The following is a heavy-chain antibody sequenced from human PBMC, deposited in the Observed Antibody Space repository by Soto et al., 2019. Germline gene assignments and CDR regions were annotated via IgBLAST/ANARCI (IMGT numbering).Heavy chain of an antibody. J-gene: IGHJ3*02. CDR1: GFTFSHYG. D-gene: IGHD3-22*01. CDR2: VSYDGGIK. Sequence: QMQLVESGGGVVQPGTSLRVSCAASGFTFSHYGIHWVRQAPGKGLEWVAVVSYDGGIKLYADSVRDRFAISRDNSKNTLYLQMNSLGPDDTAVYYCAKLPWGFHYYDRSEYRATDNDAFDIWGQGTMVTVSS. CDR3: AKLPWGFHYYDRSEYRATDNDAFDI. V-gene: IGHV3-30*18.